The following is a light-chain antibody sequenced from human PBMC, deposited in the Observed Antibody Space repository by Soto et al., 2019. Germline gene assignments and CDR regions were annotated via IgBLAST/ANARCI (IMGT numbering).Light chain of an antibody. CDR3: QQYNNWQPIT. CDR2: GAS. Sequence: EIAMTQSPATLSVSPGERATLSCRASQSISSDLAWYQQKPGPATRLLIYGASTRANGIPARFSGSGSGTDFTLTISSLQSEDFAFYYCQQYNNWQPITFGQGTRLEIK. V-gene: IGKV3-15*01. CDR1: QSISSD. J-gene: IGKJ5*01.